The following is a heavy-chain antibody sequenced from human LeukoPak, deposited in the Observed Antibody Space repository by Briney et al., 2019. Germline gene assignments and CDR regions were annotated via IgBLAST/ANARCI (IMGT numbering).Heavy chain of an antibody. D-gene: IGHD3-10*01. CDR3: ARVPEPNRSRVRGARGAWFDP. CDR1: GYTFTGYY. CDR2: INPNSGGT. V-gene: IGHV1-2*02. J-gene: IGHJ5*02. Sequence: ASVTVSCKASGYTFTGYYMHWVRQAPGQGLEWMGWINPNSGGTNYAQKFQGRVTMTRDTSISTAYMEQSRLRSDDTAVYYCARVPEPNRSRVRGARGAWFDPWGQGTLVTVSS.